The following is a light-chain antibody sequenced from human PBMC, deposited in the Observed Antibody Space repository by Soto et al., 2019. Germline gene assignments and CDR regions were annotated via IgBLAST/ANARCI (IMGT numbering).Light chain of an antibody. V-gene: IGLV4-69*01. CDR3: QTWVTGIHI. J-gene: IGLJ7*01. CDR2: LNSDGSH. CDR1: SGHSNYA. Sequence: QSVLTQSPSASASLGASVKLTCTLSSGHSNYAIAWHQQQPEKGPRFLMKLNSDGSHSKGDGIPDRFSGSSSGAERYLTISSLQSDDEADYYCQTWVTGIHIFGGGTPLTVL.